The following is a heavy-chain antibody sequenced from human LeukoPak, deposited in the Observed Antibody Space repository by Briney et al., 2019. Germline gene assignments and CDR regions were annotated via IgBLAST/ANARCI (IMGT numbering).Heavy chain of an antibody. Sequence: GRSLRLSCAASGFSFSSYGMHWVRQAPGKGLEWVAVISYDGSNKYYADSVKGRFTISRDNSKNTLYLQMNSLRAEDTAVCYCARDGSSTPLNEYCSGGSCYHRNYFDYWGQGTLVTVSS. V-gene: IGHV3-30*19. CDR2: ISYDGSNK. D-gene: IGHD2-15*01. CDR1: GFSFSSYG. J-gene: IGHJ4*02. CDR3: ARDGSSTPLNEYCSGGSCYHRNYFDY.